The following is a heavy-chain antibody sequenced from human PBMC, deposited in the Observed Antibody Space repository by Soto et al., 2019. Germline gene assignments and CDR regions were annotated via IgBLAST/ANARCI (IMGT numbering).Heavy chain of an antibody. CDR3: ARVNFGERFDS. D-gene: IGHD3-10*01. CDR1: GYTFTNYG. Sequence: ASVKVSCKASGYTFTNYGINWLRQAHGQGIEWMGWFNPKNGNTNYAQTFEGRLTLTTDTSTSTAFMELSNLRSDDTAFYYCARVNFGERFDSQGQGSLVTVSS. V-gene: IGHV1-18*01. J-gene: IGHJ4*02. CDR2: FNPKNGNT.